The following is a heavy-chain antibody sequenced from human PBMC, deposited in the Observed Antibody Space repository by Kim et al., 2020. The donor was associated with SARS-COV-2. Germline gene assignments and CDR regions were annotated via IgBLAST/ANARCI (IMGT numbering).Heavy chain of an antibody. CDR3: VRQAVGATGHFDY. CDR2: VGTAGDT. D-gene: IGHD1-26*01. Sequence: RGSLRLSCAASGFTLSSYPMHWVRQATGKGLEWVSAVGTAGDTFYPDSVKGRFTISRENAKNSLYLQMNSLRAGDTAIYYCVRQAVGATGHFDYWGQGTLVTVSS. CDR1: GFTLSSYP. J-gene: IGHJ4*02. V-gene: IGHV3-13*04.